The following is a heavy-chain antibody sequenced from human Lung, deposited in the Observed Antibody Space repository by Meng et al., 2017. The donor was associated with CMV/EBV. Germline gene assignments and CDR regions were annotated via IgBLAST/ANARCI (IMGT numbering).Heavy chain of an antibody. J-gene: IGHJ6*02. CDR2: ISSTSAYI. CDR1: EFTFSSYR. V-gene: IGHV3-21*01. CDR3: ARDIRGSDYYYGMDV. D-gene: IGHD3-10*01. Sequence: GEXXTISCAAFEFTFSSYRMNWVRQAPGKGLEWVSFISSTSAYIDYADSVKGRFTISRDNARNSLFLQMNSLRAEDTAVYYCARDIRGSDYYYGMDVWCQEXTVTVSS.